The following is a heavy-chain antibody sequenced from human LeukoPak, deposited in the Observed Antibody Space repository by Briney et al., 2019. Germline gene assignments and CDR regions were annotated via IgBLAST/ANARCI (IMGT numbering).Heavy chain of an antibody. D-gene: IGHD2-21*02. Sequence: GGSLRLSCAASGFTFSSYGMHWVRQAPGKGLEWVAVISYDGSNKYYADSVKGRFTISRDNSKNTLYLQMNSLRAEDTAVYYCAKVPSPLVTAQYYYYGMDVWGQGTTVNVSS. CDR3: AKVPSPLVTAQYYYYGMDV. V-gene: IGHV3-30*18. J-gene: IGHJ6*02. CDR1: GFTFSSYG. CDR2: ISYDGSNK.